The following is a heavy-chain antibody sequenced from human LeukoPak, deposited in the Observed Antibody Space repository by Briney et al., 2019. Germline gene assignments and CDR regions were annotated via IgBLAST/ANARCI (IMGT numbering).Heavy chain of an antibody. V-gene: IGHV3-7*03. CDR1: GFTFSSYW. Sequence: PGGSLRLSCAASGFTFSSYWMSWVRQAPGKGLEWVANIKQDGSEKYYVDSVKGRFTISRDNAKNSLYLQMNSLRAEDTAVYYCAKDSRVRWGYRGYWGQGTLVTVSS. CDR3: AKDSRVRWGYRGY. CDR2: IKQDGSEK. J-gene: IGHJ4*02. D-gene: IGHD5-18*01.